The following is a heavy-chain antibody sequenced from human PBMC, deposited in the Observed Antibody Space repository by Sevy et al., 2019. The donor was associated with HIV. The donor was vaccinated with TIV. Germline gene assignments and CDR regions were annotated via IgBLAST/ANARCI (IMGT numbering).Heavy chain of an antibody. V-gene: IGHV3-15*01. Sequence: GGSLRLSCAGSGFSFKNVWMTWVRQTPGKGLEWVGHAKRKSDGGSIDYGSPVNGRFTISRDDSKDRWYLQMSSLKTEDTRVYYCATVLGAGAAGAFEIWGQGTMVTVSS. CDR3: ATVLGAGAAGAFEI. J-gene: IGHJ3*02. CDR2: AKRKSDGGSI. CDR1: GFSFKNVW. D-gene: IGHD1-26*01.